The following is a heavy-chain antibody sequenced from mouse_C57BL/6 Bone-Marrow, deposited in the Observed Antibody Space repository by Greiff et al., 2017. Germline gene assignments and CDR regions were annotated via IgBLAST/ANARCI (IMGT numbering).Heavy chain of an antibody. J-gene: IGHJ2*01. CDR2: IDPSDSYT. CDR1: GYTFTSYW. V-gene: IGHV1-69*01. Sequence: QVQLQQPGAELVMPGASVKLSCKASGYTFTSYWMHWVKQRPGQGLEWIGEIDPSDSYTNYNQKFKGKSTLTVDKSSSTAYMQLSSLTSEDSAVYYCAREGTTRDYWGQGTTLTVSS. D-gene: IGHD1-1*01. CDR3: AREGTTRDY.